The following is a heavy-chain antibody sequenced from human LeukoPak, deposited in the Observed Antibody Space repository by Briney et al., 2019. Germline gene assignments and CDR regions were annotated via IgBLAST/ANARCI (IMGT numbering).Heavy chain of an antibody. CDR3: ARDRRVAAAGTNWFDP. Sequence: PGGSLRLSCAASGFTFSSYGMHWVRQAPGKGLEWVAVIWYDGSNKYCADSVKGRFTISRDNSKNTLYLQMNSLRAEDTAVYYCARDRRVAAAGTNWFDPWGQGTLVTVSS. D-gene: IGHD6-13*01. J-gene: IGHJ5*02. V-gene: IGHV3-33*01. CDR2: IWYDGSNK. CDR1: GFTFSSYG.